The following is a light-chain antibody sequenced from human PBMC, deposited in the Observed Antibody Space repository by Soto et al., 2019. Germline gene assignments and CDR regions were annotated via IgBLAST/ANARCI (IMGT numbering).Light chain of an antibody. CDR2: APS. J-gene: IGKJ3*01. CDR1: QSIGGY. CDR3: QQSYSIPFT. Sequence: DIQMTQSPSSLSASVGDRVTVTCRSSQSIGGYLNWYQQKPGKAPKLLMHAPSTMQSGVPSRFSGSGSGTDYTHSISSLHPEDFATDCCQQSYSIPFTFGPGTQVELK. V-gene: IGKV1-39*01.